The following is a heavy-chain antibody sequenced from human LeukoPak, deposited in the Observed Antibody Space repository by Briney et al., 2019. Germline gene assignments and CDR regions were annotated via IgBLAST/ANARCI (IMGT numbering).Heavy chain of an antibody. J-gene: IGHJ4*02. CDR1: GFTFSSYW. CDR2: IDQDGSEK. D-gene: IGHD3-10*01. CDR3: AKDRGTYAVLRY. V-gene: IGHV3-7*01. Sequence: GGSLRLSCAASGFTFSSYWMSWVRQVPGKGLEWVANIDQDGSEKYYVDSVKGRFTISRDNAKNSLYLQMNSLRAEDTAVYYCAKDRGTYAVLRYWGQGTLVTVSS.